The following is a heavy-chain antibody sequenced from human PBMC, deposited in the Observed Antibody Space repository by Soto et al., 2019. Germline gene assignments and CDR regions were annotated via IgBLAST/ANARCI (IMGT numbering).Heavy chain of an antibody. D-gene: IGHD6-19*01. CDR3: ARGRGFGSGRKDYFDY. CDR1: GFIFSNYG. V-gene: IGHV3-30*19. J-gene: IGHJ4*02. Sequence: GGSLRLSCAASGFIFSNYGMHWVRQAPGKGLEWVAVISYDATRQHCAHAVEGRFIISRDWNTLYLQLNSLRPDDTAVYYCARGRGFGSGRKDYFDYWGQGTLVTVSS. CDR2: ISYDATRQ.